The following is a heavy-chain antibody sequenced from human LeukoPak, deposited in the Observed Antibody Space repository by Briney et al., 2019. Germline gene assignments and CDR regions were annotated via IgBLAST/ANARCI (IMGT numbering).Heavy chain of an antibody. D-gene: IGHD5-24*01. V-gene: IGHV1-46*01. CDR1: GYTVTSYY. Sequence: ASVKVSCKASGYTVTSYYMNWVRQPPGQGLEWMAILNPSGGSSNYAQKFQGRATLTRATSTGTVYMELSSLRSEDTAVYYCASVYKHGMDVWGQGTTVIVSS. J-gene: IGHJ6*02. CDR2: LNPSGGSS. CDR3: ASVYKHGMDV.